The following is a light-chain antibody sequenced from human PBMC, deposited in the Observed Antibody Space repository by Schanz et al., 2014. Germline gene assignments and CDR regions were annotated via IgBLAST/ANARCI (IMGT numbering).Light chain of an antibody. J-gene: IGKJ1*01. CDR3: QQYGRSLWT. CDR2: DVS. CDR1: QTVSNNY. V-gene: IGKV3D-20*01. Sequence: EIVLTQSPATLSLSPGERATLSCGASQTVSNNYLAWFQQKPGLAPRPIIYDVSSRATGIPDRFSGSGSGTDFTLTISRLEPEDFAVYYCQQYGRSLWTFGQGTKVEIK.